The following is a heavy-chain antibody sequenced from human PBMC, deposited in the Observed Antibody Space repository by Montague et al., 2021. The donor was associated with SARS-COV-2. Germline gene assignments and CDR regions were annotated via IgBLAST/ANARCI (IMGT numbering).Heavy chain of an antibody. CDR3: ARVGRQQLVRLSGMDV. CDR2: IYYSGST. CDR1: GGSISSSNYY. J-gene: IGHJ6*02. Sequence: SETLSLTSTVSGGSISSSNYYWGWIRQPPGKGLEWIGSIYYSGSTYYNPSLKSRVTISVDTSKNQFSLKLSSVTAADTAVHYCARVGRQQLVRLSGMDVWGQGTTVTVSS. V-gene: IGHV4-39*07. D-gene: IGHD6-13*01.